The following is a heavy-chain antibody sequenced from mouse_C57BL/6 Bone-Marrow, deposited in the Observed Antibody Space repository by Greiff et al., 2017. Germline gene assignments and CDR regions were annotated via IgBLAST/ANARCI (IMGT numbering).Heavy chain of an antibody. V-gene: IGHV1-59*01. CDR1: GYTFTSYW. CDR3: ARRYYGPFFAY. D-gene: IGHD1-1*01. J-gene: IGHJ3*01. Sequence: VQLQQPGAELVRPGTSVKLSCKASGYTFTSYWMHWVKQRPGQGLEWIGVIDPSDSYTNYNQKFKGKATLTVDTSSSTAYMQLSSLTSEDSAVYYCARRYYGPFFAYWGQGTLVTVSA. CDR2: IDPSDSYT.